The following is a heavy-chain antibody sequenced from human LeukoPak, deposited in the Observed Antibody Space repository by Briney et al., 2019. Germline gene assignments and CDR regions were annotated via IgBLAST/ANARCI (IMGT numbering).Heavy chain of an antibody. Sequence: SETLSLTRAVYGGPFSVYYWSWIRQPPGKGLEWIGEINHSGSTNYNPSLKSRVTISVDTSKNQFSLKLRSVTVADTAVYYCERHGVYCSSTSCYPKLRAYNWFDPWGQGTLVTVSS. V-gene: IGHV4-34*01. D-gene: IGHD2-2*01. CDR1: GGPFSVYY. J-gene: IGHJ5*02. CDR3: ERHGVYCSSTSCYPKLRAYNWFDP. CDR2: INHSGST.